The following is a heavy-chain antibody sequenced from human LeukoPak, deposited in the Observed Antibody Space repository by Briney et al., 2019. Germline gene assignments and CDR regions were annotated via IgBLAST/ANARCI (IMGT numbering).Heavy chain of an antibody. D-gene: IGHD3-3*01. V-gene: IGHV3-23*01. CDR1: GFTFSSYE. J-gene: IGHJ4*02. Sequence: GGSLRPSCAASGFTFSSYEMNWVRQAPGKGLEWVSAISGSGGSTYYADSVKGRFTISRDNSKNTLYLQMNSLRAEDTAVYYCAKMSGYHLGYFDYWGQGTLVTVSS. CDR3: AKMSGYHLGYFDY. CDR2: ISGSGGST.